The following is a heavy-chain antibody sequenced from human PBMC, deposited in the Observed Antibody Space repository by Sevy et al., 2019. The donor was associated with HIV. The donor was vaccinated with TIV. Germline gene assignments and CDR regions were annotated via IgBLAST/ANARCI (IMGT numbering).Heavy chain of an antibody. V-gene: IGHV4-4*07. CDR1: GGSISNYY. Sequence: SETLSLTCTVSGGSISNYYWSWIRQPAGKGLEWIGRIYTSGNTNYNPSLKSRVTMSVDTSKNQFSLNLTSVTAADTAIYYCARSLPDTADFDFWGQGTRVTVSS. CDR2: IYTSGNT. J-gene: IGHJ4*02. D-gene: IGHD5-18*01. CDR3: ARSLPDTADFDF.